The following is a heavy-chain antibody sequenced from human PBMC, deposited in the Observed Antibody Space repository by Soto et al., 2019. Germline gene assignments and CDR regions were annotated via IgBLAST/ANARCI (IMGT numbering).Heavy chain of an antibody. CDR3: ARDIGPGDPDYYYGMDV. D-gene: IGHD7-27*01. Sequence: SETLSLTCTVSGGSISSDGYYWSWIRQHPGKGLEWIGYIYYSGSTYYNPSLKSRVTISVDTSKNQFSLKLSSVTAADTAVYYCARDIGPGDPDYYYGMDVWGQGTTVTVSS. CDR2: IYYSGST. V-gene: IGHV4-31*03. J-gene: IGHJ6*02. CDR1: GGSISSDGYY.